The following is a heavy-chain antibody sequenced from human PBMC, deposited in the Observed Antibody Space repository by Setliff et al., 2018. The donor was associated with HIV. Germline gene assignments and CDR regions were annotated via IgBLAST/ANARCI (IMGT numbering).Heavy chain of an antibody. J-gene: IGHJ4*02. D-gene: IGHD6-19*01. CDR1: GGSISSSSYY. Sequence: SETLSLTCTVSGGSISSSSYYWGWIRQPPGKGLERIGSIYYSGSTYYNPSLKSRVTISVDTSKNQFSLKLSSVTAADTAVYYCATEDGWAFDYWGQGTLVTVSS. CDR2: IYYSGST. CDR3: ATEDGWAFDY. V-gene: IGHV4-39*07.